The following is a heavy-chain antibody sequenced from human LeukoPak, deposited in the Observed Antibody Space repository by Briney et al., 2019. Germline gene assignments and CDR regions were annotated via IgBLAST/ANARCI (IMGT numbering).Heavy chain of an antibody. Sequence: SETLSLTCAVYGGTLSGYYWSWIRQPPGKGLEWIGEIKESEKTNYNPSLKSRVTISIDTSKNQFSLKLSSVTAADTAIYYCAREGLRNVHNPLGYWGQGTLVTVSS. V-gene: IGHV4-34*01. D-gene: IGHD5-24*01. CDR2: IKESEKT. J-gene: IGHJ4*02. CDR1: GGTLSGYY. CDR3: AREGLRNVHNPLGY.